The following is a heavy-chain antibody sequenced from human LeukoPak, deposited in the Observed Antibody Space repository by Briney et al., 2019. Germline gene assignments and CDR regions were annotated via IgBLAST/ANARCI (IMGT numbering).Heavy chain of an antibody. CDR2: IWYDGSNK. CDR3: ARDRGSVPAPILAY. CDR1: RFTFSSYG. D-gene: IGHD2-2*01. Sequence: GRSLRLSCAASRFTFSSYGMHWVRQAPGKGLEWVAVIWYDGSNKYYADSVKGRFTISRDNSKNTLYLQMSSLRAEDTAVYYCARDRGSVPAPILAYWGQGTLVTVSS. V-gene: IGHV3-33*01. J-gene: IGHJ4*02.